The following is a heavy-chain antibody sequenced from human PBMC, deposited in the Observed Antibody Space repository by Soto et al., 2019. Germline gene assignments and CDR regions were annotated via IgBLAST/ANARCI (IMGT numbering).Heavy chain of an antibody. Sequence: GESLKISCKGSGYSFSIYWIGWVRQMPGKGLEWMGIIYPGDSDTRYSPSFQGQVSISADKSISTAYLQWSSLEASDTAMYYCVRPRIVGAEVAFDIWGRGTMVTVSS. V-gene: IGHV5-51*01. CDR2: IYPGDSDT. D-gene: IGHD1-26*01. CDR3: VRPRIVGAEVAFDI. J-gene: IGHJ3*02. CDR1: GYSFSIYW.